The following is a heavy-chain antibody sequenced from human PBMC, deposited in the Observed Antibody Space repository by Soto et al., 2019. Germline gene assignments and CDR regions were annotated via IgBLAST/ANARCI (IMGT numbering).Heavy chain of an antibody. CDR3: AHSSDFDY. Sequence: EVQLLESGGGWVQPGGPRRLSGTASGFPSGSYERSWFPRPPGKGREWLSYIGAAGSPIYYADSVKGRFTISRDNARNSLFLQMNSLRAEDTAVYYCAHSSDFDYWGQGTLVTVSS. D-gene: IGHD6-19*01. CDR1: GFPSGSYE. V-gene: IGHV3-48*03. J-gene: IGHJ4*02. CDR2: IGAAGSPI.